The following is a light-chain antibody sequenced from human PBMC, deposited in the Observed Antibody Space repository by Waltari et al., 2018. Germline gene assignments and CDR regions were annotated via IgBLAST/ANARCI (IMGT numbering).Light chain of an antibody. CDR3: QSYDKTLSAWV. CDR1: TSNTGAGYD. CDR2: ANN. J-gene: IGLJ3*02. V-gene: IGLV1-40*01. Sequence: QSVLTQPPSVSGAPGQRVTVSCTGSTSNTGAGYDVQWYQQFPGGAPKLVIYANNNRPSGVPDRFSATKSGSSASLAITGLQAEDEADYYCQSYDKTLSAWVFGGETRLTVL.